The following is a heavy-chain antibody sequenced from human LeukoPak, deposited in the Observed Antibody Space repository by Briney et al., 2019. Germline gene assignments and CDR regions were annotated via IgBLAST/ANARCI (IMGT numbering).Heavy chain of an antibody. V-gene: IGHV4-59*01. CDR2: IYYSGST. D-gene: IGHD5-24*01. CDR1: GGSISTYY. Sequence: SETLSLTCTVSGGSISTYYWSWIRQPPGKGLEWIGYIYYSGSTNYNPSLKSRVTISVDTSKNQFSLKLNSVTAADTAVYYCARGMATVYFDYWGQETLVTVSS. J-gene: IGHJ4*02. CDR3: ARGMATVYFDY.